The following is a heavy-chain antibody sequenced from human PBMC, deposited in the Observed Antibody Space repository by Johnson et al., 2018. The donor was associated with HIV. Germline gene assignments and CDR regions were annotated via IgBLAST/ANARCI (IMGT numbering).Heavy chain of an antibody. D-gene: IGHD2-21*02. CDR3: VRDDYAFHI. J-gene: IGHJ3*02. CDR1: GFTFSIYW. CDR2: INQDESEN. V-gene: IGHV3-7*01. Sequence: VQLVESGGGLVQSGGSLGLSCAATGFTFSIYWMAWVRQAPGKGLEWVANINQDESENYYVDSVKGRFTISRDNAKNTLYLEMKSLRVDDTAVYYCVRDDYAFHIWGQGTMVTVSS.